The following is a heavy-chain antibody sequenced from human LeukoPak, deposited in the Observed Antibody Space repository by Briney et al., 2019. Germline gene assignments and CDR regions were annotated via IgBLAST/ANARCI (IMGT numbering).Heavy chain of an antibody. CDR2: IYYSGST. J-gene: IGHJ4*02. D-gene: IGHD5-18*01. V-gene: IGHV4-39*01. CDR1: GGSISSSSYY. Sequence: PSETLSLTCTVSGGSISSSSYYWGWIRQPPGKGLEWIGSIYYSGSTYYNPSLKSRVTISVDTSKNQFSLKLSSVTAADTAVYYCASRSSSRYSYGYREDYWGQGTLVTVSS. CDR3: ASRSSSRYSYGYREDY.